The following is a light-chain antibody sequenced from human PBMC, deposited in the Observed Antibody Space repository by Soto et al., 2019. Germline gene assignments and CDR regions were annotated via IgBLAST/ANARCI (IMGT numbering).Light chain of an antibody. CDR2: GAS. CDR3: QQYGKSAMFT. CDR1: QSVSSSY. V-gene: IGKV3-20*01. Sequence: EIVLTQSPGTLPLSPGDRATLSCRASQSVSSSYLAWYQQKPGQAPSLLIYGASNRATGIPDRFSGGGSGTDFTLTISRLEPEDFAVYYCQQYGKSAMFTFGQGTKLEIK. J-gene: IGKJ2*01.